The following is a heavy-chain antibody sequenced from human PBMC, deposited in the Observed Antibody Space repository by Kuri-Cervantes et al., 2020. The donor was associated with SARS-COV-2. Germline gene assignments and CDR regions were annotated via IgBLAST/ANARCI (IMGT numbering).Heavy chain of an antibody. D-gene: IGHD2/OR15-2a*01. J-gene: IGHJ6*03. CDR1: GFLFSASA. Sequence: LSLTCEVSGFLFSASAIHWVRQGSGKGLEWVGRVRGKANNYATAYAASVKGRFTISRDNSKNTLYLQMNSLRVEDTAVYYCANSRSDSVYYYMDVWGTGTTVTVSS. CDR2: VRGKANNYAT. CDR3: ANSRSDSVYYYMDV. V-gene: IGHV3-73*01.